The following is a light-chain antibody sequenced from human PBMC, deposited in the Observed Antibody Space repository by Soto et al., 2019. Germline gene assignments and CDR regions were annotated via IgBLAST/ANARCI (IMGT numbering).Light chain of an antibody. CDR1: QSVSSS. CDR3: QQRKNWPEFT. Sequence: EIVLTQSPATLSLSPGERATLSCRASQSVSSSLVWYQQKRGQAPRLLIYDASNRDTGIPARFSGSGSGTDFTLTISSLESEEFAFYYCQQRKNWPEFTFGPGTKVDIK. CDR2: DAS. V-gene: IGKV3-11*01. J-gene: IGKJ3*01.